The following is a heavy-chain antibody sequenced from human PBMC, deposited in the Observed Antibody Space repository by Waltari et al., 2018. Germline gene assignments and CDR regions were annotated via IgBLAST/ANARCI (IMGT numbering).Heavy chain of an antibody. CDR1: GPSISHFY. V-gene: IGHV4-4*07. Sequence: QVHLQESGPGLVKPSDTLSLPCSVSGPSISHFYWSWIRLSAAHGLEWVGRIYTTGTPNYSPSLKSRVTMSVDSSRNEISLKMTSVTAADTAVYYCARIGYKTYGMDVWGRGTPVTVSS. CDR3: ARIGYKTYGMDV. J-gene: IGHJ6*02. CDR2: IYTTGTP. D-gene: IGHD1-20*01.